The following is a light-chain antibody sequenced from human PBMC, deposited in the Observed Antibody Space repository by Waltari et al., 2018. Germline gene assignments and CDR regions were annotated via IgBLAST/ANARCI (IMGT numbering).Light chain of an antibody. V-gene: IGKV2-28*01. Sequence: DIVMTQSPPSLPVIPGEPASLTCTSSQSLLDSEGYNYVNWYLQKPGQSPQLLLYGGSIRASGVPYRFSGSGSGTHFTLKISRVEADDVGLYYCMQALRSPWTFGQGTRLDMK. J-gene: IGKJ1*01. CDR3: MQALRSPWT. CDR2: GGS. CDR1: QSLLDSEGYNY.